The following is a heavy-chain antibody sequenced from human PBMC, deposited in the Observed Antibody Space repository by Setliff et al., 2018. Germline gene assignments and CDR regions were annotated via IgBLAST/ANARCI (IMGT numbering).Heavy chain of an antibody. CDR1: GFTFSSYW. J-gene: IGHJ5*01. Sequence: GGSLRLSCAASGFTFSSYWMNWFRQAPGKGLEWVASINQDGSQKYYVDSVKGRLAISRDNADNSLYLQMNSLRAEDTAVYYCARDHVVDGLLFYSWCQGTLVTGSS. V-gene: IGHV3-7*05. CDR3: ARDHVVDGLLFYS. D-gene: IGHD2-2*01. CDR2: INQDGSQK.